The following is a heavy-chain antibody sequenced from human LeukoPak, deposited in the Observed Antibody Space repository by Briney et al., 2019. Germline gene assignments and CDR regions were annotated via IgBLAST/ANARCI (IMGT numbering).Heavy chain of an antibody. J-gene: IGHJ4*02. CDR2: ISAYNGNT. CDR1: GYTLTSYG. Sequence: ASVKVSCKASGYTLTSYGISWVRQAPGQGLEWMGWISAYNGNTNYAQKLQGRVTMTTDTSTSTAYMELRSLRSDDTAVYSCARAAGVPAAISSDYWGQGTLVTVSS. CDR3: ARAAGVPAAISSDY. V-gene: IGHV1-18*04. D-gene: IGHD2-2*01.